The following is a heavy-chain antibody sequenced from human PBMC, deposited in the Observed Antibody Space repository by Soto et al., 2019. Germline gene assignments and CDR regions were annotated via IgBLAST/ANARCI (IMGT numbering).Heavy chain of an antibody. D-gene: IGHD6-13*01. J-gene: IGHJ4*02. V-gene: IGHV3-30-3*01. Sequence: GGSLRLSCAASGFTFSSYAMHWVRQAPGKGLEWVAVISYDGSNKYYADSVKGRFTISRDNSKNTLYLQMNSLRAEDTAVYYCAREQIEKRQPYFDYWGQGTLATVSS. CDR1: GFTFSSYA. CDR2: ISYDGSNK. CDR3: AREQIEKRQPYFDY.